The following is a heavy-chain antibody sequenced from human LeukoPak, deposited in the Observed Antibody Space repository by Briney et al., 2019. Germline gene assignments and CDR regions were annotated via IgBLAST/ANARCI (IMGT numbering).Heavy chain of an antibody. CDR1: GYTFTSYY. D-gene: IGHD2-8*01. J-gene: IGHJ2*01. Sequence: ASVKVSCKASGYTFTSYYMHWVRQAPGQGLEWMGIINPSGGSTSYAQKFQGRVTMTRDTSTSTVYMELSSLRSEDTAVYYCARDRGSVRMVYAIVPYWYFDLWGRGTLVTVSS. V-gene: IGHV1-46*01. CDR3: ARDRGSVRMVYAIVPYWYFDL. CDR2: INPSGGST.